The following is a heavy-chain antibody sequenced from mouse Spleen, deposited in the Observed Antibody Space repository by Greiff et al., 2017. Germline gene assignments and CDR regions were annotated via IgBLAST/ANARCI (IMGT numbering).Heavy chain of an antibody. CDR2: ISSGGDYI. CDR3: TRVSSGPYYFDY. Sequence: EVKVVESGEGLVKPGGSLKLSCAASGFTFSSYAMSWVRQTPEKRLEWVAYISSGGDYIYYADTVKGRFTISRDNARNTLYLQMSSLKSEDTAMYYCTRVSSGPYYFDYWGQGTTLTVSS. J-gene: IGHJ2*01. D-gene: IGHD3-2*02. CDR1: GFTFSSYA. V-gene: IGHV5-9-1*02.